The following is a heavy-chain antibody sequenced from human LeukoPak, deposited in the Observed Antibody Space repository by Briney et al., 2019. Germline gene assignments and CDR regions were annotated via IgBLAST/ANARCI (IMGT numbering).Heavy chain of an antibody. Sequence: ASVTVSCKVSGYTFTSYGISWVRQAPGQGLEWMGWISAYNGNTNYVQKLQGRVTMTTDTSTSTAYMELRSLRSDDTAVYYCARDRYCSGGSCYSGVGFDPWGQGTLVTVSS. D-gene: IGHD2-15*01. CDR3: ARDRYCSGGSCYSGVGFDP. J-gene: IGHJ5*02. V-gene: IGHV1-18*01. CDR2: ISAYNGNT. CDR1: GYTFTSYG.